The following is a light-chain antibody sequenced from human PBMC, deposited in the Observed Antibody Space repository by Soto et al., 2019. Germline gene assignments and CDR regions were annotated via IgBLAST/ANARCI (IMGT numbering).Light chain of an antibody. CDR3: SSYGGSNNYV. V-gene: IGLV2-8*01. Sequence: QSFLTQPPSASGSPGQSVTISCTGTSSDVGGYNYVSWYQQHPGQAPKLMIYEVSKRPSGVPDRFSGSKSGNTASLTVSGLQAEDEADYYCSSYGGSNNYVFGTGTKVTVL. J-gene: IGLJ1*01. CDR1: SSDVGGYNY. CDR2: EVS.